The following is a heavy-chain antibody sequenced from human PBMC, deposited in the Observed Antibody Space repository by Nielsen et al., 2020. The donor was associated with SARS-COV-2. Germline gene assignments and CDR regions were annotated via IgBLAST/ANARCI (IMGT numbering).Heavy chain of an antibody. D-gene: IGHD1/OR15-1a*01. CDR1: GFTFSSYA. CDR2: ISGSGGST. CDR3: ARERFAGTTLEETDY. Sequence: GGSLRLSCAASGFTFSSYAMSWVRQAPGKGLEWVSAISGSGGSTYYADSVKGRFTISRDNSKNTLYLQMNSLRAEDTAVYYCARERFAGTTLEETDYWGQGTLVTVSS. V-gene: IGHV3-23*01. J-gene: IGHJ4*02.